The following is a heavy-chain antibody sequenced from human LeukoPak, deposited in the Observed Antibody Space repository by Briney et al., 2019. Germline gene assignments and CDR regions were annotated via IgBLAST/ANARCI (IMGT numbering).Heavy chain of an antibody. Sequence: GGSLRLSCAASGFTFSSYWMSWVRQAPGKGLEWVANIKQDGSEKYYVDSVKGRFTISRDNAKNSLYLQMNSLRAEDTAVYYCASDWYSSSWFLADYWGQGTLVTVSS. CDR1: GFTFSSYW. CDR2: IKQDGSEK. J-gene: IGHJ4*02. D-gene: IGHD6-13*01. V-gene: IGHV3-7*01. CDR3: ASDWYSSSWFLADY.